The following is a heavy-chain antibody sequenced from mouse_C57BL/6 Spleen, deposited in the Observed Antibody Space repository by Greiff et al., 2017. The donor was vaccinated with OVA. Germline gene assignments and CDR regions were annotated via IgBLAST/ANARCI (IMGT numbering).Heavy chain of an antibody. J-gene: IGHJ4*01. Sequence: EVQLVESGPGLVKPSQSLSLTCSVTGYSITSGYYWNWIRQFPGNKLEWMGYISYDGSNNYNPSLKNRISITRDTSKNQFFLKLNSVTTEDTATYYCARTWLLYAMDYWGQGTSVTVSS. V-gene: IGHV3-6*01. CDR1: GYSITSGYY. CDR3: ARTWLLYAMDY. D-gene: IGHD1-2*01. CDR2: ISYDGSN.